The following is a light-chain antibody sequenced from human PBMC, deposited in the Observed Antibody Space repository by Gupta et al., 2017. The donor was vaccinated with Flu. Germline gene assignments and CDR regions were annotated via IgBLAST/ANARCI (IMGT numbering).Light chain of an antibody. V-gene: IGLV3-19*01. CDR1: SLRSYY. CDR3: DSRDRSSNIKVV. Sequence: TVSTTCLGDSLRSYYANCYQQKPCPAPVLLIFGKNNRRSGIPDRVSCSSSGDTAALTITGAPAEEEADYYYDSRDRSSNIKVVFGGGTKLTVL. CDR2: GKN. J-gene: IGLJ3*02.